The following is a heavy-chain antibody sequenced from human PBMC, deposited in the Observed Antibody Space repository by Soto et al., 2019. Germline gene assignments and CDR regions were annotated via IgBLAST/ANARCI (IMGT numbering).Heavy chain of an antibody. Sequence: SETLSLTCTVSGGSISSSSYYWGWIRQPPGKGLEWIGSIYYSGSTYYNPSLKSRVTISVDTSKNQFSLKLSSVTAEDTALYYCTKQWEQYYFDYWGQGTLVTVSS. D-gene: IGHD1-26*01. J-gene: IGHJ4*02. CDR3: TKQWEQYYFDY. CDR1: GGSISSSSYY. CDR2: IYYSGST. V-gene: IGHV4-39*01.